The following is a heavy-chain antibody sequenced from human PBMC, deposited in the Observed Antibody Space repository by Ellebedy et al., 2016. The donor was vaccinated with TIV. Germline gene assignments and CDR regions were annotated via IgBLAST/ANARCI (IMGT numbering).Heavy chain of an antibody. Sequence: GGSLRLSCAASGFNLSTTYCIHWVRQVPGKGLVWVSRISPAGVWTSYASSVKGRFTTSRDNTKKTLYLQMNSLRAEDTAVYYCARGSWACSGSMDVWGQGTTVTVSS. J-gene: IGHJ6*02. CDR2: ISPAGVWT. V-gene: IGHV3-74*03. D-gene: IGHD6-19*01. CDR1: GFNLSTTYC. CDR3: ARGSWACSGSMDV.